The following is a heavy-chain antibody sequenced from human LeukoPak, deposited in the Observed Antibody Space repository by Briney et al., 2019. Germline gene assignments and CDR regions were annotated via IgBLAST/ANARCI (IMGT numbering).Heavy chain of an antibody. Sequence: PGRSLRLSCAASGFTFDDYAMHWVRQAPGKGLEWVSGISWNSGSIGYADSVKGRFTISRDNAKNSLYLQMNSLRAEDTAVYYCARNVMGATNYWGQGTLVTVSS. D-gene: IGHD1-26*01. J-gene: IGHJ4*02. CDR3: ARNVMGATNY. CDR2: ISWNSGSI. V-gene: IGHV3-9*01. CDR1: GFTFDDYA.